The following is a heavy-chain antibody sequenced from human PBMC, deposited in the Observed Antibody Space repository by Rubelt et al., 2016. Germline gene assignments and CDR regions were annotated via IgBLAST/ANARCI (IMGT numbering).Heavy chain of an antibody. CDR2: INHSGRT. Sequence: QVQLQQWGAGLLKPSETLSLTCAVYGGSFSGYYWSWIRQPPGKGLEWIGEINHSGRTNYNPSAKGRVTRSVDTSKNQFSLKVASVTAAETAMCCCARGRGCLDYWGQGTLGTVSS. V-gene: IGHV4-34*01. CDR1: GGSFSGYY. CDR3: ARGRGCLDY. D-gene: IGHD2-2*01. J-gene: IGHJ4*02.